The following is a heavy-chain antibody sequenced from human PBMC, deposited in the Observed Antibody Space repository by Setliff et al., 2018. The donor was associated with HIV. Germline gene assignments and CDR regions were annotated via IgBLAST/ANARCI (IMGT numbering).Heavy chain of an antibody. CDR2: IYSTGDT. J-gene: IGHJ4*02. CDR3: ARVRLTMIMSLDYFDL. D-gene: IGHD3-22*01. Sequence: SETLSLTCSVSGGSISNFYWSWIRQPPGKGLEWVGHIYSTGDTNYNPSLKSRVTLSADTSKNQLSLSLTSVTAADTAVYYCARVRLTMIMSLDYFDLWGQGTLVTVSS. V-gene: IGHV4-4*07. CDR1: GGSISNFY.